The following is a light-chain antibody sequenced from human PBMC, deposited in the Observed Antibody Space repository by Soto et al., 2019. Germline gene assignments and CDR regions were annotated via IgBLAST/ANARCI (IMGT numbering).Light chain of an antibody. Sequence: QSVLSQAPSASGTPGQRVTISCSGSSSNIGSNYVYWYQQLPETAPKLLIYRTHQRPSGVPDLFSASKSDTSASLVISGLRSEDEAAYSGATWDDSLRGPVLFGGGTKLTVL. CDR1: SSNIGSNY. J-gene: IGLJ2*01. CDR3: ATWDDSLRGPVL. V-gene: IGLV1-47*01. CDR2: RTH.